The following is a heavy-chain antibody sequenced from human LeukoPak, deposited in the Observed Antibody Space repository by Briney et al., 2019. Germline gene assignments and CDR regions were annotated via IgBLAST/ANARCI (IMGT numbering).Heavy chain of an antibody. Sequence: PSETLTLPCTVSGGSISSSSYYWGGIRQPPGRGVEWIGSMYYSGSTHYNPSLKSRVTISVDTSNNQFSLKLSSVTAADTAVYYCARLDIMITFGGVIVDWGQGTLVTVSS. V-gene: IGHV4-39*01. CDR2: MYYSGST. CDR1: GGSISSSSYY. CDR3: ARLDIMITFGGVIVD. D-gene: IGHD3-16*02. J-gene: IGHJ4*02.